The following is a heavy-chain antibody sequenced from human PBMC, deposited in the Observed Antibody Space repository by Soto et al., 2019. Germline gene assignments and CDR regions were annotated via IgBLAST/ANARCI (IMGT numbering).Heavy chain of an antibody. CDR2: IYHSGST. V-gene: IGHV4-30-2*01. Sequence: QLQLQESGSGLVKPSQTLSLTCAVSGGSISSGGYSWSWIRQPPGKGLEWIGYIYHSGSTYYNPSLKGRVTISVDRSKNQFSLKLSSVTAADTAVYYCASAMVRGILLDGMDVWGQGTTVTVSS. CDR1: GGSISSGGYS. CDR3: ASAMVRGILLDGMDV. D-gene: IGHD3-10*01. J-gene: IGHJ6*02.